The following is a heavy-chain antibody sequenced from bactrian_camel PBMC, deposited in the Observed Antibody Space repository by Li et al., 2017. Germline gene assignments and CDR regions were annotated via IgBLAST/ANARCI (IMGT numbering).Heavy chain of an antibody. V-gene: IGHV3S1*01. J-gene: IGHJ4*01. CDR1: DLIHTYAQYC. CDR3: ATDPSRELWVGYPPYKY. D-gene: IGHD5*01. Sequence: QLVESGGGSVQEGGSLTLSCAAPDLIHTYAQYCMGWFRQAPGEEREAVAAITTGHGSRYYVDSVKGRFSISRDVAQRTMYLQMNSLKPEDTAVYYCATDPSRELWVGYPPYKYWGQGTQVTVS. CDR2: ITTGHGSR.